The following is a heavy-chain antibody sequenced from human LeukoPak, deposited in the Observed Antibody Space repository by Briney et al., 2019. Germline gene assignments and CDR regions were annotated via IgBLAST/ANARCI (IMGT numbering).Heavy chain of an antibody. V-gene: IGHV1-8*01. D-gene: IGHD2-2*01. Sequence: ASVKVSCKASGYTFTRYDINWVRQATGQGLEWMGWMNPNSGNTGYAQKFQGRVTMTRNTSISTAYMEPSSLRSEDTAVYYCARGHIVVAPAASYWFDPWGQGTLGTVSS. CDR3: ARGHIVVAPAASYWFDP. J-gene: IGHJ5*02. CDR2: MNPNSGNT. CDR1: GYTFTRYD.